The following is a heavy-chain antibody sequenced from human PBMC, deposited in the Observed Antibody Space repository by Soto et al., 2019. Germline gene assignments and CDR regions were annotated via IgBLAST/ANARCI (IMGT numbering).Heavy chain of an antibody. Sequence: QVQLVQSGAEVKKPGSSVKVSCKASGGTFSSYTISWVRQAPGQGLEWMGRIIPILGIANYAQKFQGRVTITADKSTSTAYMELSSLRSEDTAVYYCARDSPPGDIVDTNWFDPWGQGTLVTVSS. CDR3: ARDSPPGDIVDTNWFDP. CDR1: GGTFSSYT. D-gene: IGHD2-15*01. CDR2: IIPILGIA. J-gene: IGHJ5*02. V-gene: IGHV1-69*08.